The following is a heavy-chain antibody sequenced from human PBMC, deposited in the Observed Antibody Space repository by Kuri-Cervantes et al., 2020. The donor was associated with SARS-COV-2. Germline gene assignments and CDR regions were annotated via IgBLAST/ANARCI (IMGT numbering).Heavy chain of an antibody. J-gene: IGHJ6*02. CDR1: GGSFSGYY. Sequence: CAVYGGSFSGYYWSWIRQPPGKGLEWIGEINHSGSTNYNPSLKSRVTISVDTSKNQFSLKLSSVTAADTAVYYCAKGVGAAVAGTLITIYYYYGMDVWGQGTTVTVSS. CDR3: AKGVGAAVAGTLITIYYYYGMDV. CDR2: INHSGST. V-gene: IGHV4-34*01. D-gene: IGHD6-19*01.